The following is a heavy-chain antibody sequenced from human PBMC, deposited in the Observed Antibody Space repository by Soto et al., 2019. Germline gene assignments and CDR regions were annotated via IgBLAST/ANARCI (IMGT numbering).Heavy chain of an antibody. V-gene: IGHV4-59*01. D-gene: IGHD3-22*01. CDR1: GGSISGYY. CDR3: ARAAYYPDSSGYFLDQ. J-gene: IGHJ4*02. Sequence: SETLSLTCSVSGGSISGYYWSWIRQPPGKGLEWIAYIYYSGSTNYNPSLKSRVTISLDASKNQFSLKLTSVTAADAAVYYCARAAYYPDSSGYFLDQWGQGTLVTVPQ. CDR2: IYYSGST.